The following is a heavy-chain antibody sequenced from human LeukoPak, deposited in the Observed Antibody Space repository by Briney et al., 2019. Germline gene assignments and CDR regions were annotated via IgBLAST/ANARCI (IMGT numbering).Heavy chain of an antibody. D-gene: IGHD1-26*01. V-gene: IGHV4-39*07. CDR2: IYYSGST. Sequence: PSETLSLTYTVSGGSISSSDYYWGWIRQPPGKGLEWIGSIYYSGSTYYNPSLKSRVTISVGTSKNQFFLRLTSVTAADTAMYYCARSSPLPATYGMDVWGQGTTVTVSS. CDR3: ARSSPLPATYGMDV. J-gene: IGHJ6*02. CDR1: GGSISSSDYY.